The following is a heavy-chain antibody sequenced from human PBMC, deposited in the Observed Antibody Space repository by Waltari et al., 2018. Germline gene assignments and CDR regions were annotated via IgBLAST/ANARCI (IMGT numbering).Heavy chain of an antibody. CDR1: GFTFSSYA. CDR2: ISGSGGST. D-gene: IGHD2-15*01. CDR3: AKHLSRGCYGY. V-gene: IGHV3-23*01. J-gene: IGHJ4*02. Sequence: EVQLLESGGGLVQPGGSLRLSCAASGFTFSSYAMSWVRQAPGKGLEWVSAISGSGGSTYYAYSVKCRFTISRDNSKNSLDLQMNSLRAEDTAVYYCAKHLSRGCYGYWGQGTLVTVSS.